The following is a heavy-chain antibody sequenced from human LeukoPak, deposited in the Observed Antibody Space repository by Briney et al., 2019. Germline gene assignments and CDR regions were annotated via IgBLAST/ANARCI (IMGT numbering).Heavy chain of an antibody. D-gene: IGHD5-18*01. CDR3: ARQSGYSYGTYYFDY. CDR1: GDSVSSNSAA. CDR2: TYYRSKWYN. J-gene: IGHJ4*02. V-gene: IGHV6-1*01. Sequence: SQTLSLTCAISGDSVSSNSAAWNWIRQSPSRGLEWLGRTYYRSKWYNDYAVSVKSRITINPDTSKNQFSLKLSSVTAADTAVYYCARQSGYSYGTYYFDYWGQGTLVTVSS.